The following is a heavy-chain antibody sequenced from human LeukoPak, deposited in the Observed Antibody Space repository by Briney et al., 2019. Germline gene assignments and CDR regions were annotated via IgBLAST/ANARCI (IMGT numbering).Heavy chain of an antibody. Sequence: SETLSLTCTVSGGSISSYYWSWIRQPPGKGLEWIGYIYHSGSTYYNPSLKSRVTISVDRSKNQFSLKLSSVTAADTAVYYCASTYDILTGFPPPLDYWGQGTLVTVSS. D-gene: IGHD3-9*01. V-gene: IGHV4-59*12. J-gene: IGHJ4*02. CDR1: GGSISSYY. CDR3: ASTYDILTGFPPPLDY. CDR2: IYHSGST.